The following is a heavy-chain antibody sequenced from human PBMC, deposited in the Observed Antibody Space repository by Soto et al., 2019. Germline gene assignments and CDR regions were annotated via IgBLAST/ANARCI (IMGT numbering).Heavy chain of an antibody. CDR2: IYPGDSDT. CDR1: GYSFTSYW. Sequence: PGESLKISCQASGYSFTSYWIGWVRQMPGKGLEWMGIIYPGDSDTRYSPSFQGQVTISADKSISTAYLQWSSLKASDTAMYYCARPPSGSYFSFDIWGQGTMVTVSS. D-gene: IGHD1-26*01. V-gene: IGHV5-51*01. J-gene: IGHJ3*02. CDR3: ARPPSGSYFSFDI.